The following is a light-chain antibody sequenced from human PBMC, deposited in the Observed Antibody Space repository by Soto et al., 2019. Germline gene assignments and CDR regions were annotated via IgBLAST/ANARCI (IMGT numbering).Light chain of an antibody. CDR1: SSDVGGYNF. Sequence: QSVLTQPASVSGSPGQSITISCTGTSSDVGGYNFVSWYQQYPGRAPKLMIYDVSNRPSGVSNRFYGSKSGNTASLTISGLQAEDEADYHCMSYASSATYIFGIGTKLTVL. CDR3: MSYASSATYI. J-gene: IGLJ1*01. CDR2: DVS. V-gene: IGLV2-14*03.